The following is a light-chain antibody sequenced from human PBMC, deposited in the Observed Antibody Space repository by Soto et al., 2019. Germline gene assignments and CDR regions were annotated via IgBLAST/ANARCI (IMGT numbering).Light chain of an antibody. CDR3: SSYTSSSTGV. CDR1: SSDVGGYNY. Sequence: QSVLTQPASVSGSRGQPITISWTGTSSDVGGYNYVSWYQQHPGKVPKLMIYEVNYRPSGVSNRFSGSKSGNTASLTISGLQAEDEADYYCSSYTSSSTGVFGTGTKVT. CDR2: EVN. J-gene: IGLJ1*01. V-gene: IGLV2-14*01.